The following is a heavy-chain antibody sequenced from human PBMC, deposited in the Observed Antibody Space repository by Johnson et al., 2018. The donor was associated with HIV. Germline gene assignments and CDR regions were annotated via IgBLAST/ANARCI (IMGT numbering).Heavy chain of an antibody. CDR2: IRYDGSNK. Sequence: QVQLVESGGGVVQPGGSLRLSCVASGFTFSSYGMHWVRQAPGKGLEWVAFIRYDGSNKYYADSAKGRFTISRDNSRNTLFLQMNSLRVEDTAAYYCARGVKQQLSVVDAFGIWGQGTMVTVSS. V-gene: IGHV3-30*02. CDR1: GFTFSSYG. CDR3: ARGVKQQLSVVDAFGI. J-gene: IGHJ3*02. D-gene: IGHD6-13*01.